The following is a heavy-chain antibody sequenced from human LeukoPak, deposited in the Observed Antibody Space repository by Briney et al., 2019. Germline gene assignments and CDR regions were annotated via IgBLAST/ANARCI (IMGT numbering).Heavy chain of an antibody. CDR2: IIPIFGTA. J-gene: IGHJ4*02. CDR1: GGTFSSYA. V-gene: IGHV1-69*05. CDR3: ARNYYDSSGYYYFDY. D-gene: IGHD3-22*01. Sequence: GASVKVSCKASGGTFSSYAISWVRQAPGQGLEWMGGIIPIFGTANYAQKLQGRVTMTTGTSTSTAYMELRSLRSDDTAVYYCARNYYDSSGYYYFDYWGQGTLVTVSS.